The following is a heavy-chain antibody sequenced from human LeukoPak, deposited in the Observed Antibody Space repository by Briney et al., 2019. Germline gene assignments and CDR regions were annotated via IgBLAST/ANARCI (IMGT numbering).Heavy chain of an antibody. D-gene: IGHD5-12*01. CDR3: AKAISVATIPTVFDY. Sequence: GGSLRLSCAASGFTFSSYEMNWVRQAPGKGLEWVSYISSSGSTIYYADSVKGRFTISRDNSKNTLYLQMNSLRAEDTAVYYCAKAISVATIPTVFDYWGQGTLVTVSS. V-gene: IGHV3-48*03. CDR1: GFTFSSYE. J-gene: IGHJ4*02. CDR2: ISSSGSTI.